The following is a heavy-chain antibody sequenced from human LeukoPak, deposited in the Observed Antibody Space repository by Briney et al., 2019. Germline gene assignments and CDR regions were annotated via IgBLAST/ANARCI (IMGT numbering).Heavy chain of an antibody. J-gene: IGHJ3*02. V-gene: IGHV4-59*01. CDR2: IYYSGST. D-gene: IGHD3-9*01. Sequence: SETLSLTCTVSGGSISSYYWSWIRQPPGKGLEWIGYIYYSGSTNYNPSLKSRVTISVGTSKNQFSLKLSSVTAADTAVYYCARDLSTIRAFDIWGQGTMVTVSS. CDR1: GGSISSYY. CDR3: ARDLSTIRAFDI.